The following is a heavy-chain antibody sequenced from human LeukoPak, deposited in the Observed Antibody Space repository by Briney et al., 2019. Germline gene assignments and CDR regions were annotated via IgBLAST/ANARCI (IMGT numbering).Heavy chain of an antibody. Sequence: PSETLSLTCTVSGGSISSYYWSWIRQPPGKGLDWIGYIYYSGSTNYNPSLKSRVTISVDTSKNQFSLKLSSVTAADTAVYYCARDSGTAMVYRWFDPWGQGTLVTVSS. CDR3: ARDSGTAMVYRWFDP. CDR1: GGSISSYY. CDR2: IYYSGST. J-gene: IGHJ5*02. D-gene: IGHD5-18*01. V-gene: IGHV4-59*01.